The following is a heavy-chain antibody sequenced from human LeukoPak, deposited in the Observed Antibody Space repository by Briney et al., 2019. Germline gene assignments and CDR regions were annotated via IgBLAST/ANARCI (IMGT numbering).Heavy chain of an antibody. V-gene: IGHV3-30*03. CDR2: ISYDGSNK. CDR1: GFTFSSYG. CDR3: ARDYGDY. J-gene: IGHJ4*02. D-gene: IGHD4-17*01. Sequence: GRSLRLSCAASGFTFSSYGMHWVRQAPGKGLEWVAVISYDGSNKYYADSVKGRFTISRDSAKNSLYLQMNSLRAEDTAVYYCARDYGDYWGQGTLVAVSS.